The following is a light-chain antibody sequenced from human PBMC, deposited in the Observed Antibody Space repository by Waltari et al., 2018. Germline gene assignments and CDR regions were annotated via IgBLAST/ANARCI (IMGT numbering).Light chain of an antibody. Sequence: VLTQSPATLSVSLGARATLSCRASQTINNNLALYQLKPGQAPRLLIYDASTSATGIPARFSGSGSGTEFALTISGLQSEDFAIYYCQQYNHWQWTFGQGTRVDIK. J-gene: IGKJ1*01. CDR1: QTINNN. CDR2: DAS. V-gene: IGKV3D-15*01. CDR3: QQYNHWQWT.